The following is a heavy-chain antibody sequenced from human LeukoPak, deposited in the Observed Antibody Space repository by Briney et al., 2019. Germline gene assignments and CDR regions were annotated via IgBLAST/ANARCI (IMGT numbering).Heavy chain of an antibody. CDR1: GFTVSINN. CDR3: AREDRYTSGSFDY. J-gene: IGHJ4*02. V-gene: IGHV3-66*02. CDR2: IYSGDST. Sequence: GGSLRLSCAASGFTVSINNMNWVRQAPGKGLEWVSAIYSGDSTYYADSVKGRFTISRDNSKNTLYLQMISLTAEDTAVYYCAREDRYTSGSFDYWGQGTLATVSS. D-gene: IGHD6-19*01.